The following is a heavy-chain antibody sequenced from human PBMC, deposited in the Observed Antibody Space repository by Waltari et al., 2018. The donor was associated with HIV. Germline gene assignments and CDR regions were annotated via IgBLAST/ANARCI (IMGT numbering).Heavy chain of an antibody. CDR1: GFTLRNYN. CDR2: VSISSTYI. J-gene: IGHJ6*02. CDR3: ARDATTTWQNYYYGMDV. Sequence: EVQVVESGGDLVQPGGSLRPSCEASGFTLRNYNLTWVRQAPGKGLEWISYVSISSTYIYYADSVKGRFTISRDTAKNSLSLQMNSLRDEDTAVYYCARDATTTWQNYYYGMDVWGQGTTVTVSS. V-gene: IGHV3-48*02. D-gene: IGHD1-7*01.